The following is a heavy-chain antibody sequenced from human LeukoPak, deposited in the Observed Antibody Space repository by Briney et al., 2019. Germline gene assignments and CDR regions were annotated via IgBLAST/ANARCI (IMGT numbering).Heavy chain of an antibody. CDR3: AFRTYYFDY. CDR1: GFTFSSYE. CDR2: ISSSGSTI. Sequence: GGSLRLSCAASGFTFSSYEMNWVRQAPGKGLEWVSYISSSGSTIYYADSVKGRFTISRDNAKNSLYLQMNSLRAEDTAVYYCAFRTYYFDYWGQGTLVTVSS. V-gene: IGHV3-48*03. J-gene: IGHJ4*02.